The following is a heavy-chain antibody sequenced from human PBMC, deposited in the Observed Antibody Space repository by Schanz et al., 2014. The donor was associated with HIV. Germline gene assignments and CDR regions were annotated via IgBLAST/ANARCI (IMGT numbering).Heavy chain of an antibody. CDR3: ANSGYCISGICYTRGDGMDV. CDR2: ISYDGSNK. J-gene: IGHJ6*02. D-gene: IGHD2-8*01. V-gene: IGHV3-30*18. CDR1: GFTFSSYG. Sequence: QVQLVESGGGVVQPGRSLRLSCAASGFTFSSYGMHWVRQAPGKGLEWVAVISYDGSNKYYADSVKGRFTISRDISKKTLFLQMNSLRAEDTAVYYCANSGYCISGICYTRGDGMDVWGQGTTVTVSS.